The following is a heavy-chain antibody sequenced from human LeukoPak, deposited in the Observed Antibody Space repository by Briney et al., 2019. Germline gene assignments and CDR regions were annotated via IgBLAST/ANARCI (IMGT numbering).Heavy chain of an antibody. Sequence: GRSLRLSCAASGFTFSSYAMHWVRQAPGKGLEWVAVISYDGSNKYYADSVKGRFTISRDNSKNTLYLQMNSLRAEDTAVYYCAKDFVTIFGVGTPPGYWGQGTLVTVSS. J-gene: IGHJ4*02. D-gene: IGHD3-3*01. CDR2: ISYDGSNK. CDR1: GFTFSSYA. V-gene: IGHV3-30-3*01. CDR3: AKDFVTIFGVGTPPGY.